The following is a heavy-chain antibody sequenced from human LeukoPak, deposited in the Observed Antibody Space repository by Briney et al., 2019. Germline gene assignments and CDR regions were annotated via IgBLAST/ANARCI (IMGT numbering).Heavy chain of an antibody. D-gene: IGHD6-19*01. J-gene: IGHJ4*02. Sequence: GGSLRLSCAASGFTFSSYAMSWVRQAPGKGLEWVSAISGSGGSTYYADSVKGRFTISRDNSKNTLYLQMNSLRAEDTAVYYCAKVGSRIAVAGYFDYWDQGTLVTVSS. CDR3: AKVGSRIAVAGYFDY. CDR1: GFTFSSYA. V-gene: IGHV3-23*01. CDR2: ISGSGGST.